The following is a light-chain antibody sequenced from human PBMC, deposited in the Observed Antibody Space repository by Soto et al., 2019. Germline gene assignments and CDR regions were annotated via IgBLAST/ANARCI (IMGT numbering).Light chain of an antibody. V-gene: IGLV1-40*01. CDR3: QSYDRSLTGV. CDR1: SSNIGADFD. CDR2: GNT. J-gene: IGLJ1*01. Sequence: QSVLTQPRSGSGAPGQRITISCTGSSSNIGADFDVYWYQQLPGAAPKLLIYGNTNRPSGVPDRFSGSKSGTSASLAITGLQAEDEADYYCQSYDRSLTGVFGTGTKVTVL.